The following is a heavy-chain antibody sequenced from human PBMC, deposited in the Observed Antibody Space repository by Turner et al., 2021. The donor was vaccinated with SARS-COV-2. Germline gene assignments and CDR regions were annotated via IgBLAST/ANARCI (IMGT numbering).Heavy chain of an antibody. J-gene: IGHJ4*02. Sequence: EVQLVEPGGGLVQPGGSLRLSCAGSGFTFSSYWMSWVRQAPGKGLEWVANIKQDGSEKYYVDSVKGRFTISRDNAKNSLYLQMNSLRAEDTAVYYCARLHTSSWYFDYWGQGTLVTVS. V-gene: IGHV3-7*03. CDR3: ARLHTSSWYFDY. CDR2: IKQDGSEK. CDR1: GFTFSSYW. D-gene: IGHD6-13*01.